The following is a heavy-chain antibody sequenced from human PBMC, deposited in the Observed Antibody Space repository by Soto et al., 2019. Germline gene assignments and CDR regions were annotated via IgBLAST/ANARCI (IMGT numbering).Heavy chain of an antibody. CDR2: IHYSGIT. V-gene: IGHV4-39*02. CDR1: GDSISSSNYY. D-gene: IGHD5-12*01. Sequence: QLQLQESGPGLVKPSETLSLTCTVSGDSISSSNYYWGWIRQPPGKGLEWIGSIHYSGITYYNPSLKSRVTISVDTSKDHFSLKLSSVTAADTAVYYCARAGDGYNYTPVGYWGQGTLVTVSS. J-gene: IGHJ4*02. CDR3: ARAGDGYNYTPVGY.